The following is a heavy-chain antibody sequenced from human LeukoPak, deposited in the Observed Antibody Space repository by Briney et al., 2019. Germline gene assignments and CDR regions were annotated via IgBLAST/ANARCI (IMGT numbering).Heavy chain of an antibody. D-gene: IGHD3-22*01. CDR1: GFTVNSTH. CDR2: FYTGGNS. Sequence: PGGSLRLSCAASGFTVNSTHMVWVRQAPGKGLEWVSVFYTGGNSYYAGSVQGRFIISRDISKNTLYLQMNSLRAEDSALYYCARGGRGSAAVVAPRSFDIWGQGTMVTVSS. J-gene: IGHJ3*02. CDR3: ARGGRGSAAVVAPRSFDI. V-gene: IGHV3-53*01.